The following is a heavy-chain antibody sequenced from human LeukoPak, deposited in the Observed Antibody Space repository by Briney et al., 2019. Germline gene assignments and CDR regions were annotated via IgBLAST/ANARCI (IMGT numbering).Heavy chain of an antibody. CDR3: AREITGTTWAFDI. V-gene: IGHV4-59*08. D-gene: IGHD1-7*01. Sequence: ETLSLTCTVSGGSIRSYYWSWIRQPPGKGLQWIGYIYYSGSTKYNPSLKSRVTISVDTSKNQFSLRLSSVTAANTAVYYCAREITGTTWAFDIWGQGTLVTVSS. CDR2: IYYSGST. J-gene: IGHJ3*02. CDR1: GGSIRSYY.